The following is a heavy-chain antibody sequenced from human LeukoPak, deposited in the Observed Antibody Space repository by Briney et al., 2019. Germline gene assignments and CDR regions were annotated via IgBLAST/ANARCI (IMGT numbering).Heavy chain of an antibody. Sequence: SETLSLTCTVSGGSISSYYWGWIRQPPGKGLEWIGSIYYSGSTYYNPSLKSRVTISVDTSKNQFSLKLSSVTAADTAVYYCARDSPTGAFDIWGQGTMVTVSS. CDR3: ARDSPTGAFDI. J-gene: IGHJ3*02. CDR2: IYYSGST. V-gene: IGHV4-39*07. D-gene: IGHD2-8*02. CDR1: GGSISSYY.